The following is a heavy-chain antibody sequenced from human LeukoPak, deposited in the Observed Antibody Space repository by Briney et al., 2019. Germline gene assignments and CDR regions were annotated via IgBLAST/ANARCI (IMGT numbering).Heavy chain of an antibody. CDR2: IYYSGST. CDR3: ARHELYDYVWGSYHSGFDY. J-gene: IGHJ4*02. V-gene: IGHV4-39*01. D-gene: IGHD3-16*02. CDR1: GGSISSSSYY. Sequence: PSETLSLTCTVSGGSISSSSYYWGWIRQPPGKGLEWIGSIYYSGSTYYNPSLKSRVTISVDTSKNQFSLKLSPVTAADTAVYYCARHELYDYVWGSYHSGFDYWGQGTLVTVSS.